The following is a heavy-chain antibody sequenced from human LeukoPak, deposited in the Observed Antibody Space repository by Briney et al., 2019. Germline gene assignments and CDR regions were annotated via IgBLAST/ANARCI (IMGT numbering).Heavy chain of an antibody. D-gene: IGHD5-24*01. V-gene: IGHV4-39*01. CDR1: GGSISSSSYY. CDR3: ARLSEMAAADY. CDR2: IYYSGST. Sequence: SETLSLTCTVSGGSISSSSYYWGWIRQPPGKGLEWIGSIYYSGSTYYNPSLKSRVTISVDTSKNQFSLKLSSVTAADMAVYYCARLSEMAAADYWGQGTLVTVSS. J-gene: IGHJ4*02.